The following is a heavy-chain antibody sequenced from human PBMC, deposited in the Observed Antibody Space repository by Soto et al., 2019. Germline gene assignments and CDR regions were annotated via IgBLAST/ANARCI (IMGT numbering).Heavy chain of an antibody. Sequence: SQTLSLTCVISGDSVSSNSAAWNWIRQSPSRGLEWLGRTYHRSKWYNDYAVSVKSRITINPDTSKNQFSLQLNSVTPEDTAVYYCARGYYYDSSGYSLFDYWGQGTLVTVSS. J-gene: IGHJ4*02. CDR3: ARGYYYDSSGYSLFDY. CDR2: TYHRSKWYN. V-gene: IGHV6-1*01. CDR1: GDSVSSNSAA. D-gene: IGHD3-22*01.